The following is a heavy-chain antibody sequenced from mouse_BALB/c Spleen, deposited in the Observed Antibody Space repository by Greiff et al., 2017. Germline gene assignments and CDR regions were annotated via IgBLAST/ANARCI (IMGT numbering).Heavy chain of an antibody. CDR2: ISSGGSYT. D-gene: IGHD3-3*01. CDR1: GFTFSSYT. J-gene: IGHJ3*01. CDR3: TREGPAWFAY. Sequence: EVQGVESGGGLVKPGGSLKLSCAASGFTFSSYTMSWVRQTPEKRLEWVATISSGGSYTYYPDSVKGRFTISRDNAKNTLYLQMSSLKSEDTAMYYCTREGPAWFAYWGQGTLVTVSA. V-gene: IGHV5-6-4*01.